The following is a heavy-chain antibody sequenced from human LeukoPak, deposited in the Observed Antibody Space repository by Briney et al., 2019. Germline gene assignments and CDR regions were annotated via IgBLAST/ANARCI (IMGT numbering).Heavy chain of an antibody. CDR3: ARGLRWMNWFDP. V-gene: IGHV1-8*01. Sequence: GASVKVSCKASRYTFTSYDINWVRQATGQGLEWMGWMNPNSGNTGYAQKFQGRVTMTRNTSISTAYMELSSLRSEDTAVYYCARGLRWMNWFDPWGQGTLVTVSS. D-gene: IGHD1-1*01. CDR2: MNPNSGNT. CDR1: RYTFTSYD. J-gene: IGHJ5*02.